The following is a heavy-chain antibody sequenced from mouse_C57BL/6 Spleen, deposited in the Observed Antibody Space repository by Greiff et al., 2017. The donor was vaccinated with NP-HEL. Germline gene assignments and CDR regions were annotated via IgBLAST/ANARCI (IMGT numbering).Heavy chain of an antibody. J-gene: IGHJ1*03. CDR1: GFTFSDYG. CDR3: ARALVYDYDWYFDV. D-gene: IGHD2-4*01. Sequence: EVQGVESGGGLVKPGGSLKLSCAASGFTFSDYGMHWVRQAPEKGLEWVAYISSGSSTIYYADTVKGRFTISRDNAKNTLFLQMTSLRSEDTAMYYCARALVYDYDWYFDVWGTGTTVTVSS. CDR2: ISSGSSTI. V-gene: IGHV5-17*01.